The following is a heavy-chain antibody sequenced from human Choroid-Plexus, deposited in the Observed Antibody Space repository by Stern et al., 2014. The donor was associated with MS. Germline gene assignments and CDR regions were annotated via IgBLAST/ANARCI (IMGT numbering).Heavy chain of an antibody. CDR3: AKDRQYLTYFFDH. CDR2: VSYEGSNK. V-gene: IGHV3-30*18. CDR1: GFTFGSCA. Sequence: DQLVESGGGVVQPGRPLRLSCVASGFTFGSCAMHWVRQAPGKGLEWWAGVSYEGSNKYYADYGKGRFTISRDNSQNTLYMQMSSLRPEDTAVYYCAKDRQYLTYFFDHWGQGSLVTVSS. J-gene: IGHJ5*02. D-gene: IGHD2/OR15-2a*01.